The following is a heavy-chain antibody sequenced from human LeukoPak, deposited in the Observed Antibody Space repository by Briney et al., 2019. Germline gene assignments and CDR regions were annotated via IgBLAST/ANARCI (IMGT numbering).Heavy chain of an antibody. CDR2: IKPDGSEK. V-gene: IGHV3-7*01. CDR1: GFTFSTYW. D-gene: IGHD6-13*01. J-gene: IGHJ4*02. Sequence: GGSLRLSCAASGFTFSTYWMTWVRQAPGKGLEWVANIKPDGSEKYYVDSVKGRFTISRDNAKNSLYLQMNSLRAEDTAVYFCASGYSSSWATFDYWGRGTLVTVSS. CDR3: ASGYSSSWATFDY.